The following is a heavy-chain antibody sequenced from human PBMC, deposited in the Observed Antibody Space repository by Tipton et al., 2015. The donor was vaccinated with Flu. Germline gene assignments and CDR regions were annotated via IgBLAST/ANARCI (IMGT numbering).Heavy chain of an antibody. J-gene: IGHJ4*02. CDR1: GGSISSSY. V-gene: IGHV4-4*07. CDR3: ASTPARPFRGEYSSSWYGLAD. Sequence: TLSLTCTVSGGSISSSYWSWIRQPAGKGLEWIGRISTSGSTNYNASLESRVTMSRDTSKNHFSLRLSSATAADTALYYCASTPARPFRGEYSSSWYGLADWGQGTLVTVSS. CDR2: ISTSGST. D-gene: IGHD6-13*01.